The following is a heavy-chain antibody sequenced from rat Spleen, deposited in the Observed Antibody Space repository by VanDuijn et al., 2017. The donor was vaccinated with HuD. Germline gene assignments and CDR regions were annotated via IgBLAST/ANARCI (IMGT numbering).Heavy chain of an antibody. CDR3: ARHYNNYYWYFDF. Sequence: EVQLVESGGGLVQPGKSLKLSCAASGLPFSLYYMAWVRQAPKKGLEWVATISFDGSNTYYRDSVKGRFTISRDNAKSTLYLQMDSLRSEDTATYYCARHYNNYYWYFDFWGPGTMVTVSS. J-gene: IGHJ1*01. CDR1: GLPFSLYY. V-gene: IGHV5-7*01. CDR2: ISFDGSNT. D-gene: IGHD1-10*01.